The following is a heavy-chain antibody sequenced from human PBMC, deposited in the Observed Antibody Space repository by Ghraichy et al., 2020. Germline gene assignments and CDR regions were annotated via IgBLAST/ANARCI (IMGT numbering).Heavy chain of an antibody. CDR2: IKEDGSET. Sequence: GGSLRLSCAASGFTFSNYWMSWVRQAPGKGLEWVANIKEDGSETNYGDSVKGRFTIFKDKAKNSLYLQMNSLRAEDTAVYYCARFRPFDYWGQGTLVTVSS. CDR3: ARFRPFDY. V-gene: IGHV3-7*01. CDR1: GFTFSNYW. J-gene: IGHJ4*02.